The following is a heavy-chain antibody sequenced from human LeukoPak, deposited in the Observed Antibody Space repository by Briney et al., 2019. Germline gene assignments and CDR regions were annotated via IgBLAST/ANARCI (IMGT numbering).Heavy chain of an antibody. CDR2: ISAYNGNT. CDR1: GYTFTSYG. V-gene: IGHV1-18*01. D-gene: IGHD6-13*01. J-gene: IGHJ3*02. Sequence: ASVKVSCKASGYTFTSYGISWVRQAPGQGLEWMGWISAYNGNTNYAQKLQGRVTMTTDTSTSTAYMELRSLRSDDTAVYYCAIGPAGYSSSWYAFDIWGQATMVTVSS. CDR3: AIGPAGYSSSWYAFDI.